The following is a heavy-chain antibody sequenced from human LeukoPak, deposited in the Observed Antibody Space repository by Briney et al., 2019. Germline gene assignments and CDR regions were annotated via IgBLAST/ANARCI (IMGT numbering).Heavy chain of an antibody. CDR1: GGSISSSSYY. CDR2: IYYSGST. J-gene: IGHJ3*02. CDR3: ARVNILTGFYAFDI. Sequence: SETLSLTCTVSGGSISSSSYYWGWIRQPPGKGLEWIGSIYYSGSTYYNPPLKSRVTISVDTSKNQFSLKLSSVTAADTAVYYCARVNILTGFYAFDIWGQGTMVTVSS. V-gene: IGHV4-39*07. D-gene: IGHD3-9*01.